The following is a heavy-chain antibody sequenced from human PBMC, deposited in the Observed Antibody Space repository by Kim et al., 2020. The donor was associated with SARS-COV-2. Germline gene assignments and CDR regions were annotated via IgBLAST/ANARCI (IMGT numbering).Heavy chain of an antibody. Sequence: QKYYVDSLKGRFTISRDNAKNSLYLQMASLRADDTAVYYCARAGYSSGSDYWGQGTLVTVSS. V-gene: IGHV3-7*01. CDR3: ARAGYSSGSDY. D-gene: IGHD6-19*01. J-gene: IGHJ4*02. CDR2: QK.